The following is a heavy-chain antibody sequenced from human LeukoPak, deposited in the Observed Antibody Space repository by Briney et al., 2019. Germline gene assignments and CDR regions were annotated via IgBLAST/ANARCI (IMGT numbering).Heavy chain of an antibody. CDR3: ARNNYYARDY. CDR1: GFTFSTYW. J-gene: IGHJ4*02. Sequence: PGGSLRLSCAASGFTFSTYWMSWVRHAPGKGLEWVANVVQDGSDKYYVDSVKGRFTISRDNAKNSLYLQMNSLRAEDTAVYYCARNNYYARDYWGQGTLVTVSS. D-gene: IGHD1-26*01. CDR2: VVQDGSDK. V-gene: IGHV3-7*01.